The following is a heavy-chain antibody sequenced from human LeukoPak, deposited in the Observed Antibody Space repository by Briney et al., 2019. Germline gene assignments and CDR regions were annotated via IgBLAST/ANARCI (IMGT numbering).Heavy chain of an antibody. Sequence: SETLSLTCAVYGGSFSGYYWSWIRQPPGKGLEWIGEINHSGSTNYNSSLKSRVTISVDTSKNQFSLKLSSVTAADTAVYYCARRGGGRYYGSGSYYTRYYYYYMDVWGKGTTVTVSS. CDR2: INHSGST. J-gene: IGHJ6*03. CDR1: GGSFSGYY. D-gene: IGHD3-10*01. CDR3: ARRGGGRYYGSGSYYTRYYYYYMDV. V-gene: IGHV4-34*01.